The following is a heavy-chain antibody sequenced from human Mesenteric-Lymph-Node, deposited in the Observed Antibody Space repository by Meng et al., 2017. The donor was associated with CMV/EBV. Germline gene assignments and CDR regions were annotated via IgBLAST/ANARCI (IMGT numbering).Heavy chain of an antibody. CDR1: GLTFGSST. V-gene: IGHV3-21*01. Sequence: SCVVSGLTFGSSTVSWVRQAPGKGLEWVASINSYAYNIGYADSVKGRFIISRDNAKNSLYLQMNSLGAEDTAVYFCVREIRRAWFDPWGQGTLVTVSS. CDR2: INSYAYNI. J-gene: IGHJ5*02. CDR3: VREIRRAWFDP.